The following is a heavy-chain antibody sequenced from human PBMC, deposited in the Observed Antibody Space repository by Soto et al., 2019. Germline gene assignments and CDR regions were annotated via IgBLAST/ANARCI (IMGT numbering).Heavy chain of an antibody. CDR1: GFTFGTYA. Sequence: LRLSCAASGFTFGTYAMHWVRQAPGKGLEWVAVIYNDGSNRYYGDAVKGRFTISRDNAKNTLYLQMNSLRAGDSAKYYCAKEGTSGLYYFDYWGPGTLVTVSS. CDR2: IYNDGSNR. V-gene: IGHV3-33*03. CDR3: AKEGTSGLYYFDY. D-gene: IGHD6-19*01. J-gene: IGHJ4*02.